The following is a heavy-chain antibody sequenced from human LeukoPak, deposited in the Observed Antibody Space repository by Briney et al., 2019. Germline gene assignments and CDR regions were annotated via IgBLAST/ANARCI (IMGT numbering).Heavy chain of an antibody. CDR3: ARQMTTVTTSPLGY. D-gene: IGHD4-17*01. J-gene: IGHJ4*01. V-gene: IGHV1-2*06. CDR2: TNPNSGGT. CDR1: GYTFTGYY. Sequence: GASVKVSCRASGYTFTGYYMHWVRQAPGQGLKWMGRTNPNSGGTNYAQKFQGRVTMTRDTSISTAYMELSRLRSDDTAVYYCARQMTTVTTSPLGYWGQEPWSPSPQ.